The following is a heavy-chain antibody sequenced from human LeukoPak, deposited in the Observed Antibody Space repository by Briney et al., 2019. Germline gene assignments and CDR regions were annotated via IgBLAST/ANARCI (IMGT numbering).Heavy chain of an antibody. J-gene: IGHJ4*02. D-gene: IGHD2-2*01. V-gene: IGHV4-34*01. CDR2: INHSGST. CDR3: ARHPRGYCSSTSCYYFDY. CDR1: GGSFSGYY. Sequence: SETLSLTCAVYGGSFSGYYWSWIRQPPGKGLEWIGEINHSGSTNYNPSLKSRVTISVDTSKNQFSLKLSSVTAADTAVYYCARHPRGYCSSTSCYYFDYWGQGTLVTVSS.